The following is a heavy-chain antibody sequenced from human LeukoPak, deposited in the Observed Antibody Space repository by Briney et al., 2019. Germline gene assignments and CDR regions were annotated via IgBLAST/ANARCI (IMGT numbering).Heavy chain of an antibody. CDR3: ARSDDYYASSGYSNWFDP. CDR1: GFTFSSYG. J-gene: IGHJ5*02. Sequence: GRSLRLSCAASGFTFSSYGMHWVRQAPGKGLEWVAVIWYDGSNKYYADSVKGRFTISRDNSKNTLYLQMNSLRAEDTAVYYCARSDDYYASSGYSNWFDPWGQGTLVTVSS. CDR2: IWYDGSNK. V-gene: IGHV3-33*01. D-gene: IGHD3-22*01.